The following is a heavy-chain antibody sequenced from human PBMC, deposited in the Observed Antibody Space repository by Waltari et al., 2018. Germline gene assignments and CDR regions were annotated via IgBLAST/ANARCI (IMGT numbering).Heavy chain of an antibody. CDR2: IYSRGTT. CDR3: ARDRHCTSSGCSGL. V-gene: IGHV3-53*01. D-gene: IGHD2-2*01. J-gene: IGHJ4*02. Sequence: EVQLVESGGGLIQPGGSVRLPCAASGFTVRTYFMMWVRQDPGKGLEWVSLIYSRGTTYYADSVKGRFTISRDKSNNTLYLQMNSLRGEDTAVYYCARDRHCTSSGCSGLWGQGTLVTVSS. CDR1: GFTVRTYF.